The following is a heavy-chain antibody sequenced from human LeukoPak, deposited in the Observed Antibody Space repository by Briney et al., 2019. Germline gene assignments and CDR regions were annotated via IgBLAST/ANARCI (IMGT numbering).Heavy chain of an antibody. J-gene: IGHJ4*02. D-gene: IGHD6-19*01. CDR1: GFTFSSYA. Sequence: PGGSLRLSCAASGFTFSSYAMSWVRQAPGKGLEWVSAISGSGGSTYYADSGKGRFTISRDNSKNTLYLQMNSLRAEDTAVYYCADSSGWITTFDYWGQGTLVTVSS. V-gene: IGHV3-23*01. CDR2: ISGSGGST. CDR3: ADSSGWITTFDY.